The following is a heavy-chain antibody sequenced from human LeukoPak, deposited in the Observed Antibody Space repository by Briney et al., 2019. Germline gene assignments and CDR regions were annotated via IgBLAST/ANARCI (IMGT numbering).Heavy chain of an antibody. V-gene: IGHV1-2*02. CDR2: INPNSGGT. J-gene: IGHJ4*02. Sequence: ASVKVSCKASGYTFTGYYMHWVRQALRQGVEWMGWINPNSGGTNYAQKFQGRVTMTRDTSISTAYMELSRLRSDDTAVYYCARDVVGWLQPSWGQGTLVTVSS. D-gene: IGHD5-24*01. CDR3: ARDVVGWLQPS. CDR1: GYTFTGYY.